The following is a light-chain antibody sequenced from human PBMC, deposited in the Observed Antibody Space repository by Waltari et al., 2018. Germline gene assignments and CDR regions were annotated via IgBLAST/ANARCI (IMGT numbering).Light chain of an antibody. CDR2: GAS. CDR1: QSISDNY. V-gene: IGKV3-20*01. CDR3: QQYGNSPPT. J-gene: IGKJ4*01. Sequence: EIVLTQSPGTLSLSPGESAILSCRASQSISDNYLAWYQQKPGQAPRLLIDGASSRAAGTSDRFSGSVSGTDFSLTISGLEPEDFAVYYCQQYGNSPPTFGGGTKVGIK.